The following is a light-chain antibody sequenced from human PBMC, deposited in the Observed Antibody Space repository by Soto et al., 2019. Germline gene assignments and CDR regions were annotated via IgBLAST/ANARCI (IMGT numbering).Light chain of an antibody. CDR3: QQYNSYPWT. V-gene: IGKV1-5*01. CDR1: QSISSW. CDR2: DAS. Sequence: DIQMTQSPSTLSASVGDRVTITCRASQSISSWLAWYQQKPGKAPKLLIYDASSLESGVPSRFSGSGSGTEFTLIISSLQCDDLSTYYCQQYNSYPWTFGQGTKVETK. J-gene: IGKJ1*01.